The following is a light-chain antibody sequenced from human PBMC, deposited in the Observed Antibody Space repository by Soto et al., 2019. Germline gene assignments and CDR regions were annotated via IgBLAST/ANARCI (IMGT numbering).Light chain of an antibody. Sequence: DIQMTQSPSTLSASVGDRVTITCRASQSISSWLAWYQQKPGKAPKLLIYKASSLESGAPSRFSGSGSRTEFTLTISSLQPDDFATYYCQQYNSFSTFGQGTKLEIK. CDR1: QSISSW. CDR2: KAS. J-gene: IGKJ2*01. V-gene: IGKV1-5*03. CDR3: QQYNSFST.